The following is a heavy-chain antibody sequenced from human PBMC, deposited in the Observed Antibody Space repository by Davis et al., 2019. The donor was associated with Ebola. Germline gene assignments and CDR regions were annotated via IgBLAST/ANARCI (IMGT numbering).Heavy chain of an antibody. Sequence: SETLSLTCTVSGGSIISSSSYWGWIRQPPRKGLEWIGSIYYSGITYYNPSLKSRVTISVDTSKNQFSLKLRSVTAADTAVYYCARDLRWGLVPGYFDLWGRGTLVTVSS. CDR3: ARDLRWGLVPGYFDL. CDR1: GGSIISSSSY. V-gene: IGHV4-39*02. D-gene: IGHD7-27*01. J-gene: IGHJ2*01. CDR2: IYYSGIT.